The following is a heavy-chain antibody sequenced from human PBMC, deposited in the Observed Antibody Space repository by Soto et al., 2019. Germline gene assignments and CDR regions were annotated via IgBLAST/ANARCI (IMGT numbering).Heavy chain of an antibody. CDR3: ARDATTMVLLLITSWFDP. CDR1: GLTFSLYA. Sequence: QVQLAESGGGVVQPGWSLRLSCAASGLTFSLYAMHWVRQAPGKGLEWVAVISHDGTNTFYADSVKGRFTISRDNSNNTLYLQMNSLRAEDTAVYYCARDATTMVLLLITSWFDPWGQGTLVTVSS. D-gene: IGHD3-10*01. CDR2: ISHDGTNT. J-gene: IGHJ5*02. V-gene: IGHV3-30-3*01.